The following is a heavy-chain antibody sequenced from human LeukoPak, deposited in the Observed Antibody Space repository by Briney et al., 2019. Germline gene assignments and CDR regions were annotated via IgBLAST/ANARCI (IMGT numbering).Heavy chain of an antibody. V-gene: IGHV3-7*01. J-gene: IGHJ3*02. CDR3: ASQSGDYDYVWGRADAFDI. Sequence: GGSLRRSCAASGFTFTSSWRRWVRQTPGKGLEWVANIKQDGSEKYYVDSVKGRFTISRDNAKNSLYLQQNSRRAEDTAVYYCASQSGDYDYVWGRADAFDIWGQGTMVSVSS. D-gene: IGHD3-16*01. CDR2: IKQDGSEK. CDR1: GFTFTSSW.